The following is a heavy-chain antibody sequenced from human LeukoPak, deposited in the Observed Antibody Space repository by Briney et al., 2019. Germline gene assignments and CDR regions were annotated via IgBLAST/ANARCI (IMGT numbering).Heavy chain of an antibody. CDR1: GFTFSSYG. V-gene: IGHV3-33*01. D-gene: IGHD6-19*01. J-gene: IGHJ4*02. CDR2: IWYDGSNK. Sequence: GGSLRLSCAASGFTFSSYGMHWVRQAPGKGLEWVAVIWYDGSNKYYADSVKGRFTIFRDNSKNTLYLQMNSLRAEDTAVYYCARGSGGWYEGKGDYWGQGTLVTVSS. CDR3: ARGSGGWYEGKGDY.